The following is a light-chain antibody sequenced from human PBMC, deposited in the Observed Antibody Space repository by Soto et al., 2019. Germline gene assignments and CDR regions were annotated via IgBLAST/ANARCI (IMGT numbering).Light chain of an antibody. V-gene: IGLV2-14*03. CDR1: SSDIGGYNY. CDR3: SSYTTTSTLVV. Sequence: QSALTQPASVAGSPGQSITISFTGTSSDIGGYNYVSWYQQHPGKAPKLMIYDVTNRPSRVSNRFSGSKSDNTASLTISGLQAEDEADYYCSSYTTTSTLVVFGGGTQLTV. J-gene: IGLJ2*01. CDR2: DVT.